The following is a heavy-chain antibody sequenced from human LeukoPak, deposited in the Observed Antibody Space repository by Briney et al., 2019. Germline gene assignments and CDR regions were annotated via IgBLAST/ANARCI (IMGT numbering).Heavy chain of an antibody. D-gene: IGHD2-21*02. CDR3: AILWAYCGGDCSHRIDY. V-gene: IGHV1-18*01. CDR1: GYTFTSYG. Sequence: ASVKVSCKASGYTFTSYGISWVRQAPGQGLEWMGWISAYNGNTNYAQKLQGRVAMTTDTSTSTAYMELRSLRSDDTAVYYCAILWAYCGGDCSHRIDYWGQGTLVTVSS. J-gene: IGHJ4*02. CDR2: ISAYNGNT.